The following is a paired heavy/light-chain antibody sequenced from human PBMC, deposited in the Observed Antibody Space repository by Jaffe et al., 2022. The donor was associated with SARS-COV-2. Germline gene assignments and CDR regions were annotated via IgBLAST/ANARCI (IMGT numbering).Light chain of an antibody. Sequence: DIVMTQSPDSLAVSLGERATINCKSSQSILFSSNNKNYLSWYQQKPGQPPKLLIYWASTRESGVPDRFSGSGSGTDFTLTVSGLQAEDVAVYYCQQYYSTPYAFGQGTKLEI. CDR3: QQYYSTPYA. V-gene: IGKV4-1*01. CDR2: WAS. J-gene: IGKJ2*01. CDR1: QSILFSSNNKNY.
Heavy chain of an antibody. J-gene: IGHJ6*02. V-gene: IGHV3-33*01. Sequence: QVQLVESGGGVVQPGRSLRLSCAASGFPFNTYDMHWVRQAPGKGLEGVAAMWYDGSTKYYADSVEGRFIISRDNSENILYLQMDSLRAEDTAVYYCARDSSGRSSGMDVWGQGTTVTVSS. D-gene: IGHD6-19*01. CDR3: ARDSSGRSSGMDV. CDR2: MWYDGSTK. CDR1: GFPFNTYD.